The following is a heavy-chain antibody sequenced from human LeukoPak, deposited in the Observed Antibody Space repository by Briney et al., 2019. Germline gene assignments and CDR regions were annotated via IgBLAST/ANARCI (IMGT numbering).Heavy chain of an antibody. CDR3: ARAPSGWSYDY. D-gene: IGHD6-19*01. V-gene: IGHV3-11*01. Sequence: PGGSLRLSCAASAFTLSDYYMSWIRQAPGKGLEWISYISSSGSIIYYADSAKGRFTISRDNAENALYLQMNSLRAEDTAIYYCARAPSGWSYDYWGQGTLVTVSS. CDR1: AFTLSDYY. CDR2: ISSSGSII. J-gene: IGHJ4*02.